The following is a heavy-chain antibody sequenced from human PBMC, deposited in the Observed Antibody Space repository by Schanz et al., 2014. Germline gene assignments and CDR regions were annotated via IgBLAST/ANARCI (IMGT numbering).Heavy chain of an antibody. V-gene: IGHV4-31*03. CDR1: GGSISSGSYY. D-gene: IGHD6-6*01. CDR2: IYFNGIT. Sequence: QVPLQESGPGLVKPSETLSLTCTVSGGSISSGSYYWSWIRQHPGKGLEWIGYIYFNGITYYKPSLKARLIISVDTSKNQFSLKLSSVTAADTAVYYCARVGRSSSSPHGSSGDYWGQGTLVTVSS. CDR3: ARVGRSSSSPHGSSGDY. J-gene: IGHJ4*02.